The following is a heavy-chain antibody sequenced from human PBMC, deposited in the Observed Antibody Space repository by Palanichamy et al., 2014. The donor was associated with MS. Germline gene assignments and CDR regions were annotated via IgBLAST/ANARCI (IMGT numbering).Heavy chain of an antibody. J-gene: IGHJ4*02. CDR2: ISGSGGST. Sequence: EVQLLESGGGLVQPGGSLRLSCAASGFTFSSYAMSRVRQAPGKGLERVSAISGSGGSTYYADSVKGRFTISRDNSKNTLYLQMNSLRAEDTAVYYCAKDMYSSGWCYDYWGQGTLVTVSS. CDR1: GFTFSSYA. D-gene: IGHD6-19*01. CDR3: AKDMYSSGWCYDY. V-gene: IGHV3-23*01.